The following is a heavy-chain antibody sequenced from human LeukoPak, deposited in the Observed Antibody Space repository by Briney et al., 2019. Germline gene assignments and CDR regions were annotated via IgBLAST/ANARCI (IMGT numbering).Heavy chain of an antibody. Sequence: GGSLRLSCAASGFTFSSYAMSWVRQAPGKGLEWVSAISGSGGSTYYADSVKGRFTISRDNSKNTLYLQMNSLRAEDTAVYYRAKDPTGKYYYDSSGYYDYWGQGTLVTVSS. CDR2: ISGSGGST. D-gene: IGHD3-22*01. V-gene: IGHV3-23*01. CDR1: GFTFSSYA. J-gene: IGHJ4*02. CDR3: AKDPTGKYYYDSSGYYDY.